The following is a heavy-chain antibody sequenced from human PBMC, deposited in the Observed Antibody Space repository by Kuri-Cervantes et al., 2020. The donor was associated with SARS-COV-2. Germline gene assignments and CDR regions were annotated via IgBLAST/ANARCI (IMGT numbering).Heavy chain of an antibody. CDR2: IIPIFGTA. Sequence: SVKVSCKASGGTFGSYAISWVRQAPGQGLEWMGGIIPIFGTANYAQKFQGRVTITADESTSTAYMELSSLRSEDTAVYHCAREYYDFWSGAFYYYYGMDVWGQGTTVTVSS. J-gene: IGHJ6*02. V-gene: IGHV1-69*13. CDR1: GGTFGSYA. CDR3: AREYYDFWSGAFYYYYGMDV. D-gene: IGHD3-3*01.